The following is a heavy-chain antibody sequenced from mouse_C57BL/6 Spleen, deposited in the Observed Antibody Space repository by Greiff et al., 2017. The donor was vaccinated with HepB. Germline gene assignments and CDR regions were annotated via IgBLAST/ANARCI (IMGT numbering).Heavy chain of an antibody. CDR2: IYPGDGDT. J-gene: IGHJ4*01. Sequence: QVQLQQSGPELVKPGASVKISCKASGYAFSSSWMNWVKQRPGKGLEWIGRIYPGDGDTNYNGKFKGKATLTADKSSSTAYMQLSSLTSEDSAVYFCANSNFYAMDYWGQGPSVTVSS. D-gene: IGHD2-5*01. CDR3: ANSNFYAMDY. CDR1: GYAFSSSW. V-gene: IGHV1-82*01.